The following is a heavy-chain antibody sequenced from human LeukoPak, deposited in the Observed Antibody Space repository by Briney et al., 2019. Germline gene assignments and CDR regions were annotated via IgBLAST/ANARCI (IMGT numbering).Heavy chain of an antibody. V-gene: IGHV3-48*03. CDR2: ISSSGSTI. Sequence: GGSLRLSCAASGFTFSSYEMNGVRQAPGKGLEWVSYISSSGSTIYYADSVKGRFTISRDNAKNSLYLQMNSLRAEDTAVYYCARVASDTAMAPSGFDPWGQGTLVTVSS. CDR3: ARVASDTAMAPSGFDP. D-gene: IGHD5-18*01. CDR1: GFTFSSYE. J-gene: IGHJ5*02.